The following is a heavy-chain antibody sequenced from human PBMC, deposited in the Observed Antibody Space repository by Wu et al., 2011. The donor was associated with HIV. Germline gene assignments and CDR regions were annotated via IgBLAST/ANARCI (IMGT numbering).Heavy chain of an antibody. CDR3: ACSSHFDY. D-gene: IGHD6-6*01. CDR1: GGTFSYYA. V-gene: IGHV1-69*15. Sequence: QVQLVQSGAEVKTPGSSVKVSCKASGGTFSYYAISWVRQAPGQGLEWMGRIIPVFRTTNYAQKFQGRVTITADDSTSTVYMELSSLRSEDTAVYYCACSSHFDYWGQGTLVTVSS. J-gene: IGHJ4*02. CDR2: IIPVFRTT.